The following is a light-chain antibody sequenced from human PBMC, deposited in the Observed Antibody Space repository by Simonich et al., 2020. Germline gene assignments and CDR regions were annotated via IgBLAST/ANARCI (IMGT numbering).Light chain of an antibody. CDR1: KSFSSN. CDR3: QQYNNWPRT. J-gene: IGKJ1*01. CDR2: GAS. Sequence: EIVMTQSPATLSVSPGEGATLSCRASKSFSSNLAWYQQKPGQAPRLLIYGASTSATGIPARFSGSGSGTEFTLTISSMQSEDFAVYYCQQYNNWPRTFGQGTKVEIK. V-gene: IGKV3-15*01.